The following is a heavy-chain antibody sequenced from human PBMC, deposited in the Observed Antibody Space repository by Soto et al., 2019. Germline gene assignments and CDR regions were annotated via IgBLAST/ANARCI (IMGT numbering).Heavy chain of an antibody. D-gene: IGHD3-22*01. Sequence: ASVKVSCKASGYTFTSYAMHWVRQAPGQRLEWMGWINAGNGNTKYSQKFQGRVTITRDTSASTAYMELSSLRSEDTAVYYCARELHYYDSSGYYDYWGQGTLVTV. V-gene: IGHV1-3*01. CDR2: INAGNGNT. CDR1: GYTFTSYA. J-gene: IGHJ4*02. CDR3: ARELHYYDSSGYYDY.